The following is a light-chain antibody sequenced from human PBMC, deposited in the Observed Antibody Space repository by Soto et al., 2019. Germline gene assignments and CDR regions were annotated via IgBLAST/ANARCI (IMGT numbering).Light chain of an antibody. V-gene: IGLV2-14*03. CDR1: SSDVGGYNY. Sequence: QSVLTQPASVSGSPGQSITISCTGTSSDVGGYNYVSWYQPHPGKAPKLIIYDVTNRPSGVSNPFSGSKSGNTASLTISGLQPEDEADYYCSSYTTSNTRQIVFGTGTKVTVL. CDR3: SSYTTSNTRQIV. CDR2: DVT. J-gene: IGLJ1*01.